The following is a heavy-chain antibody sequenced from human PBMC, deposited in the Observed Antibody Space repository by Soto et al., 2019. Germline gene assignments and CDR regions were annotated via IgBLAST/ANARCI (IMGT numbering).Heavy chain of an antibody. CDR3: ARGSLTIFYYYYYMDV. CDR2: ISSSGSTI. CDR1: GFTFSDYY. V-gene: IGHV3-11*01. J-gene: IGHJ6*03. D-gene: IGHD4-17*01. Sequence: GGSLRLSCAASGFTFSDYYMSWIRQAPWKGLEWVSYISSSGSTIYYADSVKGRFTISRDNAKNSLYLQMNSLRAEDTAVYYCARGSLTIFYYYYYMDVWGKGTTVTVSS.